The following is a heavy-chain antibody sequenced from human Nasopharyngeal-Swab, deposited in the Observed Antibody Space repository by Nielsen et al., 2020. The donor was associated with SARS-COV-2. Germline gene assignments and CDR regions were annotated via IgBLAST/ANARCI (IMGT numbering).Heavy chain of an antibody. CDR1: GFTFNNYN. CDR2: ISSSSSYI. V-gene: IGHV3-21*01. J-gene: IGHJ6*02. CDR3: ARDGLDYDFWSAYFMDV. D-gene: IGHD3-3*01. Sequence: GASLKISCAASGFTFNNYNFNWVRQAPGKGLEWVSSISSSSSYIYYADSVKGRFTISRDNAKNSLYLQMNSLRAEDTAVYYCARDGLDYDFWSAYFMDVWSQGTTVTVSS.